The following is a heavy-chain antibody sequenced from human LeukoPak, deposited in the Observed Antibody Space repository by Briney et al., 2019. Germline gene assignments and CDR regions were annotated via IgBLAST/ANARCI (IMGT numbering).Heavy chain of an antibody. CDR1: GFTFSNAW. CDR2: IKSKTDGGTT. CDR3: TTVAYCGGDCYSFDY. Sequence: GGSLRLSCAASGFTFSNAWMSWVRQAPGKGLEWVGRIKSKTDGGTTDYAAPVKGRFTISRDDSKNTLYLQMNSLKTEDTAVYYCTTVAYCGGDCYSFDYWGQGTLVTASS. J-gene: IGHJ4*02. V-gene: IGHV3-15*01. D-gene: IGHD2-21*02.